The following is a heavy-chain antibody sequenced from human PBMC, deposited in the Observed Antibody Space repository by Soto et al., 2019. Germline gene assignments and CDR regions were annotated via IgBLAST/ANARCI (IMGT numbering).Heavy chain of an antibody. V-gene: IGHV3-7*01. J-gene: IGHJ6*03. CDR2: IKEDGSEI. D-gene: IGHD5-12*01. Sequence: PGGSLRLSCVASGFTFSQYWMSWVRQAPGKGLEWVANIKEDGSEIHYVDSVKGRFTISRDHAKNSLSLQMDGLRAEATAVYYCATRGFMDVWGKGTTVTISS. CDR1: GFTFSQYW. CDR3: ATRGFMDV.